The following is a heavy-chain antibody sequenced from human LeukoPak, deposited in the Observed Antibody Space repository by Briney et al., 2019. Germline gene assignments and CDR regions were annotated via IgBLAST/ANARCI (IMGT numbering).Heavy chain of an antibody. CDR1: GFAFSTYE. CDR3: AAYHYDSSPKAV. J-gene: IGHJ3*01. V-gene: IGHV3-48*03. CDR2: ISSSGSNI. Sequence: PGGSLRLSCAASGFAFSTYEMNWVRQAPGKGLEWVSYISSSGSNIHYADSVKGRFTISRDNAENSLYLQMNSLRAEDTAVYYCAAYHYDSSPKAVWGQGTMVTVSS. D-gene: IGHD3-22*01.